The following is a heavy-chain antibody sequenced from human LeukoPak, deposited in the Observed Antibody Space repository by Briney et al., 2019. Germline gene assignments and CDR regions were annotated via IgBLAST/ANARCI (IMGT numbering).Heavy chain of an antibody. Sequence: PVKVSCKASGGTFSSYAISWVRQAPGQGLEWMGGIIPIFGTANYAQKFQGRVTITTDESTSTAYMELSSLRSEDTAVYYCASRLYDSSGYHDLWGRGTLVTVSS. CDR2: IIPIFGTA. D-gene: IGHD3-22*01. CDR3: ASRLYDSSGYHDL. J-gene: IGHJ2*01. CDR1: GGTFSSYA. V-gene: IGHV1-69*05.